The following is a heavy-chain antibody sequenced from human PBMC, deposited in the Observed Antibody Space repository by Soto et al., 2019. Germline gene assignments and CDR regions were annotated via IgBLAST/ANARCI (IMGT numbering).Heavy chain of an antibody. CDR2: IYTSGST. CDR3: ARGNCSSPNCYSVSGYYGMDV. CDR1: GGSISSYY. V-gene: IGHV4-4*07. Sequence: SETLSLTCTVSGGSISSYYWSWIRQPAGKGLEWIGRIYTSGSTNYNPSLKSRVTMSLDTSKNQFSLKLPSVTAADTALYYCARGNCSSPNCYSVSGYYGMDVWGQGTTVTVSS. D-gene: IGHD2-2*01. J-gene: IGHJ6*02.